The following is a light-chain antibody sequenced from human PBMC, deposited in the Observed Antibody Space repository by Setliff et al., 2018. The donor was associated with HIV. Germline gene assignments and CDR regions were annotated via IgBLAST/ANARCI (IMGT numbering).Light chain of an antibody. V-gene: IGLV3-21*04. Sequence: SYELTQPPSVSVAPGKTARITCGGNNIGSKSVHWYQQKPGQAPVLVIYYDSDRPSGVPDRFSGSKSGSSASLAISGLQSEDEADYYCAVWDNGLKGYVFGTGTKV. CDR2: YDS. CDR1: NIGSKS. J-gene: IGLJ1*01. CDR3: AVWDNGLKGYV.